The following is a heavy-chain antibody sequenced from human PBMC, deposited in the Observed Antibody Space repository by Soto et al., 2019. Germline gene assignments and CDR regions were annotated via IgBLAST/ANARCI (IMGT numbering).Heavy chain of an antibody. CDR3: AKEEGSSSSVWSPWFDP. CDR2: ISYDGSNK. V-gene: IGHV3-30*18. Sequence: GGSLILSCAASGFTFSSYGMHWVRQAPGKGLEWVAVISYDGSNKYYADSVKGRFTISRDNSKNTLYLQMNSLRAEDTAVYYCAKEEGSSSSVWSPWFDPWGQGTLVTVSS. J-gene: IGHJ5*02. CDR1: GFTFSSYG. D-gene: IGHD6-6*01.